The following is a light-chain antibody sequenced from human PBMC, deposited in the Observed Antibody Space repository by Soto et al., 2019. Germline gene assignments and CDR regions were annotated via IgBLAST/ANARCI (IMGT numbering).Light chain of an antibody. CDR3: LQHTSYPWT. Sequence: DIQMTQSPSSLSASVGDRVTITCRASQDIGYYLNWYQHKPGKVPKRLIYAASSLQSGVPARFSGSGSGTEFTLTISSLQPEDFGTYYCLQHTSYPWTFGQGTKVEIK. V-gene: IGKV1-17*01. J-gene: IGKJ1*01. CDR2: AAS. CDR1: QDIGYY.